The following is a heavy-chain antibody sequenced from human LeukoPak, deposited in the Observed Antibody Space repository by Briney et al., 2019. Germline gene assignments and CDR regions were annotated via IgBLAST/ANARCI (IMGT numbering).Heavy chain of an antibody. CDR2: VYYSGTT. CDR3: ARVGATTRRFDY. Sequence: SDTLSLTCTVSGGSLNSYVWSWIRQPPVKELEGIGFVYYSGTTYYNPSLKSRVTISVDKPKNQFSLKVSSVTAADTAVYYCARVGATTRRFDYWGQGALVTVSS. D-gene: IGHD1-26*01. CDR1: GGSLNSYV. J-gene: IGHJ4*02. V-gene: IGHV4-59*01.